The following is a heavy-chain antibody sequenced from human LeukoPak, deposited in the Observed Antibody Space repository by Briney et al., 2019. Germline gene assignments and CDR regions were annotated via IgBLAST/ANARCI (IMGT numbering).Heavy chain of an antibody. J-gene: IGHJ4*02. V-gene: IGHV3-23*01. D-gene: IGHD3-22*01. CDR1: GFTFGSYA. CDR3: ARDDRSGVVVAALDY. CDR2: VSGSGGAT. Sequence: GGSLRLSCAASGFTFGSYAMHWVRQAPGKGLEWVSGVSGSGGATYYADSVKGRFTISRDNSKNTLYLQMNSLRAEDTALYFCARDDRSGVVVAALDYWGQGTLVTVSS.